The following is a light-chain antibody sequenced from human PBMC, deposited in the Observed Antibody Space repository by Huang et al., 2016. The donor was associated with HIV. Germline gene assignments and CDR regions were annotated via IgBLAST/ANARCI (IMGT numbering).Light chain of an antibody. J-gene: IGKJ1*01. V-gene: IGKV3-15*01. CDR3: QHYNNWPPTWT. CDR2: GTS. Sequence: EIVMTQSPVTLSVSPGERATLSCRASQSVSRNLAWYQQRPGQAPRLLIYGTSARDTGIPARCSGSGSGTEFTLTISSLQSEDSAIYYCQHYNNWPPTWTFGQGTKVEIK. CDR1: QSVSRN.